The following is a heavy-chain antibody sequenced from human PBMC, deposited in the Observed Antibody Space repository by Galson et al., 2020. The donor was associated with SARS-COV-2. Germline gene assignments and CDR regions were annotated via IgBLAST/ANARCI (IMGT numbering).Heavy chain of an antibody. V-gene: IGHV1-69*10. CDR3: ASGLVPAATRPFDP. D-gene: IGHD2-2*01. CDR1: GGTFSSYA. CDR2: IIPILGIA. Sequence: SVKVSCKASGGTFSSYAISWVRQAPGQGLEWMGGIIPILGIANYAQKFQGRVTITADKSTSTAYMELSSLRSEDTAVYYCASGLVPAATRPFDPWGQGTLVTVSS. J-gene: IGHJ5*02.